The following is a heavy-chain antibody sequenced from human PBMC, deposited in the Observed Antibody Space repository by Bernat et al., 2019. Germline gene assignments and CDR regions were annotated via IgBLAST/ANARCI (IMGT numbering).Heavy chain of an antibody. J-gene: IGHJ5*02. CDR2: INANSGGT. CDR1: GYTFTGHY. Sequence: QVQLVQSGAEVKKPGASVKVSCKASGYTFTGHYMHWVRQAPGQGLEWMGWINANSGGTNYAQKSQGQVSIPWRMSNITAYIGLSGLGSDDPAVYCCARADRNGHQCVSFDPWGQGTLVTVSS. D-gene: IGHD2-2*01. CDR3: ARADRNGHQCVSFDP. V-gene: IGHV1-2*02.